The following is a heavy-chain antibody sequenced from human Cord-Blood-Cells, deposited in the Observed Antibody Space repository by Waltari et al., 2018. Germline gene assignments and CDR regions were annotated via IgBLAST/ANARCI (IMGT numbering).Heavy chain of an antibody. CDR2: IEDSGST. CDR1: GGPISSSY. J-gene: IGHJ6*03. V-gene: IGHV4-59*01. D-gene: IGHD2-15*01. Sequence: QAQLQESGPGLVKPLETLSLTCTGSGGPISSSYWSWIRQPPGKGLGRFGYIEDSGSTNCNPARKSRVTMSLGAAEHQCAAELSALTAADTSVYYCARGSDNNYDYYMDVWGKGTTVTVSS. CDR3: ARGSDNNYDYYMDV.